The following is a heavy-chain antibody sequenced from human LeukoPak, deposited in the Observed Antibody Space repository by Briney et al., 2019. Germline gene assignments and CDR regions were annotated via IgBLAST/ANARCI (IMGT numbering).Heavy chain of an antibody. CDR1: GGSISSYY. CDR3: ARGRGDAPRYCSSTSCYTSWFDP. J-gene: IGHJ5*02. V-gene: IGHV4-4*07. CDR2: IYTSGST. D-gene: IGHD2-2*02. Sequence: SETLSLTCTVSGGSISSYYWSWIRQPAGKGLEWIGRIYTSGSTNYNPSLKSRVTMSVDTSKNQFSLKLSSVTAADTAVYYRARGRGDAPRYCSSTSCYTSWFDPWGQGTLVTVSS.